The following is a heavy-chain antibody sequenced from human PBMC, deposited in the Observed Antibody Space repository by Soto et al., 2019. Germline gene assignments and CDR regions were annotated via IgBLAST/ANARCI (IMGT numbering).Heavy chain of an antibody. CDR3: AREVFGYSFQWQLGY. J-gene: IGHJ4*02. CDR1: GFTFSSYG. CDR2: IWYDGSNK. Sequence: GGSLRLSCAASGFTFSSYGMHWVRQAPGKGLEWVAVIWYDGSNKYYADSVKGQFTISRDNSKNTLYLQMNSLRAEDTAVYYCAREVFGYSFQWQLGYWGQGTLVTVSS. V-gene: IGHV3-33*01. D-gene: IGHD2-15*01.